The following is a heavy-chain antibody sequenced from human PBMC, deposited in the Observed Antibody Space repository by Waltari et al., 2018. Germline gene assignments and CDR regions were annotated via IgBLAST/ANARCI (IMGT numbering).Heavy chain of an antibody. CDR3: ARDSLAYYYDSSGYPDY. V-gene: IGHV1-18*01. D-gene: IGHD3-22*01. CDR1: GYTFTSYG. J-gene: IGHJ4*02. Sequence: QVQLVQSGAEVKKPGASVKVSCKASGYTFTSYGISWVRQAPGQGLEWMGWISAYNGNTNYAQKLQGRVTMTTDTSTSTAYMELMSLRSDDTAVYYCARDSLAYYYDSSGYPDYWGQGTLVTVSS. CDR2: ISAYNGNT.